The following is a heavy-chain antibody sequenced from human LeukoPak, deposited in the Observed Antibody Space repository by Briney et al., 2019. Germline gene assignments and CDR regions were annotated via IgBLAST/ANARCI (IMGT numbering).Heavy chain of an antibody. D-gene: IGHD2-2*02. CDR1: GYTLTELS. CDR2: FDPEDGET. J-gene: IGHJ3*02. CDR3: ARGLSPYSVVVPAAINDAFDI. Sequence: GASVKVSCKVSGYTLTELSMHWVRQAPGKGLEWMGGFDPEDGETIYAQKFQGRVTMTRDTSISTAYMELSRLRSDDTAVYYCARGLSPYSVVVPAAINDAFDIWGQGTMVTVSS. V-gene: IGHV1-24*01.